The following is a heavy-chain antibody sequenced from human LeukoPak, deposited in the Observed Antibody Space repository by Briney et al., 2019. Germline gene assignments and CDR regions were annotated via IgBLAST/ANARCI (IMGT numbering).Heavy chain of an antibody. CDR1: GFTFSLYS. Sequence: GGSLRLSCAASGFTFSLYSMNWVRQAPGKGLEWVSSISSSGSYIYYADSLKGRFTISRDNAENSLYLQMNSLRAEDTAVYYCAREEYCSGGSCYPHFDYWGQGTLVTVSS. CDR3: AREEYCSGGSCYPHFDY. V-gene: IGHV3-21*01. CDR2: ISSSGSYI. D-gene: IGHD2-15*01. J-gene: IGHJ4*02.